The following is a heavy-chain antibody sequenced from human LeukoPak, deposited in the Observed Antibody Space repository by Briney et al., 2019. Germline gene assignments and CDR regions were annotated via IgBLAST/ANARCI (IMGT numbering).Heavy chain of an antibody. V-gene: IGHV3-23*01. J-gene: IGHJ4*02. CDR1: GFTFSNYA. CDR2: ISVSGGST. Sequence: PGGSLRLSCAASGFTFSNYAMSWVRQAPGEGLEWVSSISVSGGSTFYADSVKGRFTISRDNAKNSLYLQMNSLRAEDTAVYYCARDQTGHWGQGTLVTVSS. D-gene: IGHD1-14*01. CDR3: ARDQTGH.